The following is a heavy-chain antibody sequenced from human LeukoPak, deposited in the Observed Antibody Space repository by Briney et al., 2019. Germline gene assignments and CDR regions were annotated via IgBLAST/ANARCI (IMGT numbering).Heavy chain of an antibody. D-gene: IGHD4-17*01. Sequence: GASVKVSCKASGGTFSSYAISWVRQAPGQGLEWMGRILPIFGTANYAQKFQGRVTITTDESTSTAYMELSSLRSEDTAVYYCARYMTTVTTWFDPWGQGTLVTVSS. CDR1: GGTFSSYA. V-gene: IGHV1-69*05. J-gene: IGHJ5*02. CDR3: ARYMTTVTTWFDP. CDR2: ILPIFGTA.